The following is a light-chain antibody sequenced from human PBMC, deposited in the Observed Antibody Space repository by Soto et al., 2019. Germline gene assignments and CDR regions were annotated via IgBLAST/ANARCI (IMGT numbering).Light chain of an antibody. CDR2: EVT. CDR1: SSDVGGYNY. Sequence: QSALTQPASASGSPGQSVTISCTGTSSDVGGYNYVSWYQQHPGKAPKLMIYEVTNRPSGVPDRFSGSKSGNTASLTISGLQAEDEADYYCSSYTISNTYVFGTGTKVTVL. V-gene: IGLV2-14*01. J-gene: IGLJ1*01. CDR3: SSYTISNTYV.